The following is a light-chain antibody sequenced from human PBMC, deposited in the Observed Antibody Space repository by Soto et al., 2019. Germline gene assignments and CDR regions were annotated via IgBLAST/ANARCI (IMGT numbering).Light chain of an antibody. CDR2: YDS. V-gene: IGLV3-21*04. CDR1: NIGSKS. J-gene: IGLJ2*01. CDR3: QVWDSSSDPLV. Sequence: SYELTQPPSVSVAPGKTARITCGGNNIGSKSVHWYQQKPGQAPVLVIYYDSDRPSGIPERFSGSNSGNTATLTISRVEAGDEADYYCQVWDSSSDPLVFGGGTKVTVL.